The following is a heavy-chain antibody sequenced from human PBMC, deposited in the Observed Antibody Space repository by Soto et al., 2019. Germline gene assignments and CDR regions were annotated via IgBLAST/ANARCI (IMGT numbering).Heavy chain of an antibody. J-gene: IGHJ4*02. CDR3: ARSLGYDSSGYYPDY. D-gene: IGHD3-22*01. Sequence: PGESLKISCKGSGYSFTTYWISWVRQTPGKGLEWMGRIDPSDSYTNYSPSFQGHVTISADKSISTAYLQWSGLKASDTAMYYCARSLGYDSSGYYPDYWGQGTLVTVSS. V-gene: IGHV5-10-1*01. CDR1: GYSFTTYW. CDR2: IDPSDSYT.